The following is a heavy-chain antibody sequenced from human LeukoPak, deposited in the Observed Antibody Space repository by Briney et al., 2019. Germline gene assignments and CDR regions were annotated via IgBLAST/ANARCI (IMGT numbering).Heavy chain of an antibody. CDR3: ARGDPYGDYGVPSDY. CDR1: GFTFSSYS. CDR2: ISSSSSYI. J-gene: IGHJ4*02. D-gene: IGHD4-17*01. Sequence: GGSLRFSCAASGFTFSSYSMNWVRQAPGKGLEWVSSISSSSSYIYYADSVKGRFTISRDNAKNSLYLQMNSLRAEDTAVYYCARGDPYGDYGVPSDYWGQGTLVTVSS. V-gene: IGHV3-21*01.